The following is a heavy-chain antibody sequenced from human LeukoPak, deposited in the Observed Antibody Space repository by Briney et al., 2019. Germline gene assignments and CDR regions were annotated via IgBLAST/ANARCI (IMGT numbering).Heavy chain of an antibody. V-gene: IGHV4-59*01. CDR1: GGSISSYY. CDR2: IYHSGST. CDR3: ATGYSSTWYYFDY. J-gene: IGHJ4*02. Sequence: TPSETLSLTCTVSGGSISSYYWSWIRQPPGKGLEWIGYIYHSGSTNYNPSLKSRVTISADTSKYQFSLKLSSVTAADTAVYYCATGYSSTWYYFDYWGQGTLVTVSS. D-gene: IGHD6-13*01.